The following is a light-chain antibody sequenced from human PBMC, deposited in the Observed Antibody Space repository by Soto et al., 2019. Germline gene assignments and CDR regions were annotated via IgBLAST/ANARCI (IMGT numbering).Light chain of an antibody. CDR2: DAS. V-gene: IGKV1-5*01. Sequence: DIQMTQSPSTLSASVGDRVTITCRASQTISHWSAWFQQKPGKAPKLLIFDASNLENGVPSRFSGSGSGTEFTLTITGLQPDDFATYYCQQYNTYWTFGQGTKVDIK. CDR3: QQYNTYWT. J-gene: IGKJ1*01. CDR1: QTISHW.